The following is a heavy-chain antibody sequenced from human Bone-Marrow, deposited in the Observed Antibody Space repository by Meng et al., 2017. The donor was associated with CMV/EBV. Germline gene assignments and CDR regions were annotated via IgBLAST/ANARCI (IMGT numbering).Heavy chain of an antibody. CDR2: IWYDGSNK. V-gene: IGHV3-33*01. CDR1: GFTFSSYG. CDR3: ARWGRDVVVPAVPVGAFDI. Sequence: GGSLRLSCAASGFTFSSYGMHWVRQAPGKGLEWVAVIWYDGSNKYYADSVKGRFTISRDNSKNTLYLQMNSLRAEDTAVYYCARWGRDVVVPAVPVGAFDIWGQGTMVTVSS. J-gene: IGHJ3*02. D-gene: IGHD2-2*01.